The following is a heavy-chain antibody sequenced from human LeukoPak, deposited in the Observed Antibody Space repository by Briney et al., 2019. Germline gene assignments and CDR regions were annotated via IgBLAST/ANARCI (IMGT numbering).Heavy chain of an antibody. CDR2: IYYSGST. CDR1: GGSISSYY. D-gene: IGHD4/OR15-4a*01. CDR3: ARGGMTIPLLHDAFDI. Sequence: PSETLSLTCTVSGGSISSYYWSWIRQPPGKGLEWIGYIYYSGSTNYNPSLKSRVTISVDTSKNQFSLKLSSVTAADTAVYYCARGGMTIPLLHDAFDIWGQGTMVTVSS. V-gene: IGHV4-59*01. J-gene: IGHJ3*02.